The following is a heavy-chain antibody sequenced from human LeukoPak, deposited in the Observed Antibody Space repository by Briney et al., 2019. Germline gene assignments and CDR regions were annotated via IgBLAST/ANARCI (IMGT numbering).Heavy chain of an antibody. J-gene: IGHJ4*02. CDR1: GFTFSSYE. CDR3: ATLIVGGGDH. V-gene: IGHV3-48*03. Sequence: GGSLRLSCAASGFTFSSYEMIWVRQPPGTGLEWVSYVGGSGRTIFYADSVKGRFTISRDNAKNSLYLQMNSLRAEDTAVYYCATLIVGGGDHWGQGTLVTVSS. D-gene: IGHD1-26*01. CDR2: VGGSGRTI.